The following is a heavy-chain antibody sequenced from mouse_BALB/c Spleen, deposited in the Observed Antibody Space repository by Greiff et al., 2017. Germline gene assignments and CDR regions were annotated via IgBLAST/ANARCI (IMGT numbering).Heavy chain of an antibody. V-gene: IGHV5-6-2*01. D-gene: IGHD1-1*01. CDR2: INSNGGST. Sequence: EVKLQESGGGLVKLGGSLKLSCAASGFTFSSYYMSWVRQTPEKRLELVAAINSNGGSTYYPDTVKGRFTISRDNAKNTLYLQMSSLKSEDTALYYCARQYYYGSSYGFDYWGQGTTLTVSS. J-gene: IGHJ2*01. CDR1: GFTFSSYY. CDR3: ARQYYYGSSYGFDY.